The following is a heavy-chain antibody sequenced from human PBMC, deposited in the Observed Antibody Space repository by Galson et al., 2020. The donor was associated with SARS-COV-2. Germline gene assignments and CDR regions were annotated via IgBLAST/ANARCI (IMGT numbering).Heavy chain of an antibody. J-gene: IGHJ4*02. CDR1: GYTFTNYY. D-gene: IGHD6-19*01. V-gene: IGHV1-46*01. CDR2: INPSGVNT. CDR3: ARMTVAGPFDY. Sequence: ASVKVSCKASGYTFTNYYIHWVRQPPGQGLAWMGLINPSGVNTYYAQNFQGRVTMTRDTSTSTVYMELRSLRSEDTAVYYCARMTVAGPFDYWGQGTLVTVSS.